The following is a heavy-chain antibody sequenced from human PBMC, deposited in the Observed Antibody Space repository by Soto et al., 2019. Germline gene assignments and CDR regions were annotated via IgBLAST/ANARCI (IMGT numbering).Heavy chain of an antibody. CDR1: GYTFTSYT. D-gene: IGHD6-19*01. CDR3: AREGGWTYYFDY. V-gene: IGHV1-3*01. Sequence: QVQLVQCGAEVKRPGASVKVSCKASGYTFTSYTMHWVRQAPGQRLEWMGWINAGNGNTKYSQKFQGRVTITRDTSASTAYMELSSLRSEDTAVYYCAREGGWTYYFDYWGQGTLVTVSS. J-gene: IGHJ4*02. CDR2: INAGNGNT.